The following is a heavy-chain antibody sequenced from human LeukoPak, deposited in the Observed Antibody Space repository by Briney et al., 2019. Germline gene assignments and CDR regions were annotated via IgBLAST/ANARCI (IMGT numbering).Heavy chain of an antibody. CDR2: IRFDGTNK. J-gene: IGHJ6*03. Sequence: GGSLRLSCAASGFTFSNYGMHWVRQAPGKGLEWVAFIRFDGTNKFYADSVKGRFTISRDNSQNTVSLQVNNLRTEDTALYYCXXXXXSDASGHYYYMDVWGKGTTVTVSS. CDR3: XXXXXSDASGHYYYMDV. CDR1: GFTFSNYG. V-gene: IGHV3-30*02. D-gene: IGHD3-3*01.